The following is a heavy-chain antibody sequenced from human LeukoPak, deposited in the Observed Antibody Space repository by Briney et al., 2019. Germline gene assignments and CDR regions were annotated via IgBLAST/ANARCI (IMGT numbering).Heavy chain of an antibody. CDR2: FDPEDGET. J-gene: IGHJ4*02. Sequence: GASVKVSCKVSGYTLTELSMHWVRQAPGKGLEWMGGFDPEDGETIYAQKFQGRVTMTEDTSTDTAYMELSSLRSEDTAVYYCATDTYDYRNSVYYFDCWGQGTLVTVSS. V-gene: IGHV1-24*01. D-gene: IGHD5-12*01. CDR1: GYTLTELS. CDR3: ATDTYDYRNSVYYFDC.